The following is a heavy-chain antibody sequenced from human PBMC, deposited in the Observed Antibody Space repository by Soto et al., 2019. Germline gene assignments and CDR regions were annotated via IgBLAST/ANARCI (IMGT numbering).Heavy chain of an antibody. D-gene: IGHD1-26*01. CDR3: ATRGSLRGGYYYYGLDV. CDR2: IYSGGST. J-gene: IGHJ6*02. V-gene: IGHV3-53*01. CDR1: GFTFSRYA. Sequence: PGGSLRLSCTASGFTFSRYAMSWVRQAPGKGLQWVSVIYSGGSTYYADSVKGRFTISRDNSKNTLYLQMNSLRAEDTAVYYCATRGSLRGGYYYYGLDVWGQGTTVTVSS.